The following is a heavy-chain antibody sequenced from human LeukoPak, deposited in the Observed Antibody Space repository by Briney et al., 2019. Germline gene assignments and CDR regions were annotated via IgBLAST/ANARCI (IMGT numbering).Heavy chain of an antibody. CDR3: ARGADNWNYSPYVDY. D-gene: IGHD1-7*01. J-gene: IGHJ4*02. Sequence: SQTLSLTCTVSGGSISSGGYYWSWIRQPPGKGLEWIGYIYHSGSTYYNPSLKSRVTISVDRSKNQFSLKLSSVTAADTAVYYCARGADNWNYSPYVDYWGQGTLVTVSS. CDR1: GGSISSGGYY. CDR2: IYHSGST. V-gene: IGHV4-30-2*01.